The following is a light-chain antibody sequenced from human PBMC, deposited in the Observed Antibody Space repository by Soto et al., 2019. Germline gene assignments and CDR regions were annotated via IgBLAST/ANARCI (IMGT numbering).Light chain of an antibody. V-gene: IGLV1-44*01. Sequence: QPELTQPPSASGTPGQRVTVSCSGSSSNIGINTVNWYHHLPGTAPKLLIYKSDQRPSGGPDRISGSKSGPSASLAIGGLQSEDEGEYYCAAWDDSLDGFFVFGTGTKVTVL. CDR2: KSD. J-gene: IGLJ1*01. CDR3: AAWDDSLDGFFV. CDR1: SSNIGINT.